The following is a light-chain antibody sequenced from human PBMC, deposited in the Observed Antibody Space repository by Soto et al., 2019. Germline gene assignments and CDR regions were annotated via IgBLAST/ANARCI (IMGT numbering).Light chain of an antibody. J-gene: IGKJ1*01. V-gene: IGKV3-20*01. CDR2: AAS. CDR1: QSVSSSY. CDR3: QQYGSSPPWT. Sequence: EIVLTQSPGTLSLSPGERATLSFRASQSVSSSYLAWYQQKPGQAPRLLIYAASTRAAGIPARFSGSGSGTDFTLTISRLEPEDFAVYYCQQYGSSPPWTFGQGTKVHIK.